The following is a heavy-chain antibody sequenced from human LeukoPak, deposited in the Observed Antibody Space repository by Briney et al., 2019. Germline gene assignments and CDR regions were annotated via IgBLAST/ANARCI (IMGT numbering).Heavy chain of an antibody. CDR1: GGSIRSPTYY. CDR3: ARYGFNKFFDY. CDR2: IYYSGST. D-gene: IGHD4-17*01. J-gene: IGHJ4*02. Sequence: WETLSLTCTVSGGSIRSPTYYWGWIRQPPGKGLEWIGYIYYSGSTNYNPSLKSRVTISVDTSKNQFSLKLSSVTAADTAVYYCARYGFNKFFDYWGQGTLVTVSS. V-gene: IGHV4-61*01.